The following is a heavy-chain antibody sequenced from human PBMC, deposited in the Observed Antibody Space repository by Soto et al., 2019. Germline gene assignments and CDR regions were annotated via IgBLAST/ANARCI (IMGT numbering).Heavy chain of an antibody. V-gene: IGHV4-59*02. CDR3: ARDPAGDYGH. J-gene: IGHJ4*01. Sequence: SETLSLTCNVSGGSVSDHYWSWIRQAPGKGLEWIGYIHERGVTNYNPSLKSRVTMSVDTSKNQFSLTLRSVHTADTAIYFCARDPAGDYGHWGRGTLVTVSS. CDR1: GGSVSDHY. CDR2: IHERGVT. D-gene: IGHD4-17*01.